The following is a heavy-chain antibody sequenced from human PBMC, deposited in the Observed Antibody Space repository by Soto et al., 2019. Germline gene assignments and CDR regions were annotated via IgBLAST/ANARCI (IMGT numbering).Heavy chain of an antibody. V-gene: IGHV2-70*04. CDR1: GFSLSTSGMR. CDR3: ARIGGYYDATGAFDI. J-gene: IGHJ3*02. D-gene: IGHD3-22*01. CDR2: IDWDDDK. Sequence: SGPTLVNPTQTLTLTCTFSGFSLSTSGMRVSWIRQPPGKALEWLARIDWDDDKFYSTSLKTRLTISKDTSKNKVVLTMTNMDHVDTATYYCARIGGYYDATGAFDIWGQGTTVTVS.